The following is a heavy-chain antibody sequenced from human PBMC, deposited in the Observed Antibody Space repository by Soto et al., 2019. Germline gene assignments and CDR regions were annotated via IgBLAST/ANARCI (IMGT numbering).Heavy chain of an antibody. CDR3: ATSPKPYCSGGSCYPTYYWFDP. CDR2: FDPEDGET. CDR1: GYTLTELS. D-gene: IGHD2-15*01. J-gene: IGHJ5*02. V-gene: IGHV1-24*01. Sequence: QVQLVQSGAEVKKPGASVKVSCKVSGYTLTELSMHWVRQAPGKGLEWMGGFDPEDGETIYAQKFQGRVTMTEDTSTDTAYMELSSLRSEDTAVYYCATSPKPYCSGGSCYPTYYWFDPWGQGTLVTVSS.